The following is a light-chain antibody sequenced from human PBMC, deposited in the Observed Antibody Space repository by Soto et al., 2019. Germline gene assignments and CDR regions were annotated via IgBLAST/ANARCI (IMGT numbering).Light chain of an antibody. J-gene: IGKJ4*01. CDR3: QQLNSYPQT. Sequence: DIQLTQSPSFLSASVGDRVTITCRASQGISSYLAWYQQKPGKAPKLLIYAASTLQSGVPSRFSGSGSGTEFPLTISSLQPEDFATYYCQQLNSYPQTFGGGTKVEIK. CDR1: QGISSY. CDR2: AAS. V-gene: IGKV1-9*01.